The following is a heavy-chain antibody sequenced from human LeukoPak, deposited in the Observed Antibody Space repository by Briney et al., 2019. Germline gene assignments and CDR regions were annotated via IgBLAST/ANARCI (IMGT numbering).Heavy chain of an antibody. D-gene: IGHD3-10*01. Sequence: GGSLRLSCAASGFTFSSYAMSWVRQAPGKGLEWVSAVTASAGNIYYADSVKGRFTISRDNSKNTLYLQVTSLRAEDTAVYYCAKGDYYGSGSFFKNGMDVWGQGTTVTVSS. CDR1: GFTFSSYA. CDR3: AKGDYYGSGSFFKNGMDV. CDR2: VTASAGNI. J-gene: IGHJ6*02. V-gene: IGHV3-23*01.